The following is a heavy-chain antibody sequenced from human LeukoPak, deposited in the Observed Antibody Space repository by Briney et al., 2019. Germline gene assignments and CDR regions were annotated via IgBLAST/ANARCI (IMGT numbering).Heavy chain of an antibody. D-gene: IGHD6-19*01. CDR3: ARSAIAVAGMFDY. V-gene: IGHV4-39*01. CDR2: IYYSGST. Sequence: SETLTLTCTVSGGSISNSSYYWGWIRQPPGQGLEWIGSIYYSGSTYYNPSLKSRVTISVDTSKNQFSLKLSSVTAADTAVYYCARSAIAVAGMFDYWGQGTLVTVSS. CDR1: GGSISNSSYY. J-gene: IGHJ4*02.